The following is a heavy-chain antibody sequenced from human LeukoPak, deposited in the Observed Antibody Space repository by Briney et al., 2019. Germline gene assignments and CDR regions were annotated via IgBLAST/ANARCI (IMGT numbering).Heavy chain of an antibody. CDR1: GFTVSSNY. CDR2: IYSGGST. Sequence: GGSLRLSCAASGFTVSSNYMSWVRQAPGKGLEWVSVIYSGGSTYYADSVKGRFTISRDNSKNTLYLQMNSLRAEDTAVYYCAREHRAYYYDSSGYYYAHWGQGTLVTVSS. J-gene: IGHJ4*02. D-gene: IGHD3-22*01. V-gene: IGHV3-53*01. CDR3: AREHRAYYYDSSGYYYAH.